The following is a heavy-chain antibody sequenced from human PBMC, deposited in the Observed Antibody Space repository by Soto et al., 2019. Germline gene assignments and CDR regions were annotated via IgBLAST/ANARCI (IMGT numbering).Heavy chain of an antibody. CDR2: IYYSGST. D-gene: IGHD3-22*01. Sequence: QVQLQESGPSLVKPSQTLSLTCTVSGGSISSGDYYWTWIRQPPGTGLEWIGYIYYSGSTYYNPSLESRVTISVDTSKNQFSLRLSSVTGADTAVYYCARGDSSGYSHFDYWGQGSLVTVSS. V-gene: IGHV4-30-4*01. J-gene: IGHJ4*02. CDR1: GGSISSGDYY. CDR3: ARGDSSGYSHFDY.